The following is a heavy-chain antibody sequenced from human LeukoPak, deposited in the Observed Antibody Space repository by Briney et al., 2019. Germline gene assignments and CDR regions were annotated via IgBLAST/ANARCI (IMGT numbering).Heavy chain of an antibody. J-gene: IGHJ4*02. CDR2: IYYSGST. Sequence: PSETLSLTCTVSGGSISSYYWSWIRQPPGKGLEWIGYIYYSGSTNYNPSLKSRATISVDTSKNQFSLKLSSVTAADTAVYYCARALDTAMTRLDYWGQGTLVTVSS. D-gene: IGHD5-18*01. CDR3: ARALDTAMTRLDY. V-gene: IGHV4-59*01. CDR1: GGSISSYY.